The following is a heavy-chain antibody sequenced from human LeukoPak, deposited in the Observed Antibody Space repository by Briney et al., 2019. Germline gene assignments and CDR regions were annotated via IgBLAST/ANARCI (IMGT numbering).Heavy chain of an antibody. J-gene: IGHJ3*02. CDR1: GFTFSSYW. CDR2: IKQDGSEK. D-gene: IGHD3-22*01. Sequence: GGSLRLSCAASGFTFSSYWMSWVLQAPGKGLEWVANIKQDGSEKYYVDSVKGRFTISRDNAKNSLYLQMNSLRAEDTAVYYCARDANYHDSSVYYDAFDIWGQGTMVTVSS. CDR3: ARDANYHDSSVYYDAFDI. V-gene: IGHV3-7*01.